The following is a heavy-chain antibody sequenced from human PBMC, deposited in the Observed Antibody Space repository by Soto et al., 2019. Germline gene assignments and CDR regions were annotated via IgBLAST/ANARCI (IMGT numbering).Heavy chain of an antibody. CDR3: ARDSGIAVAGTEQDY. V-gene: IGHV3-21*01. D-gene: IGHD6-19*01. J-gene: IGHJ4*02. CDR1: GFTFSSYS. Sequence: GGSLRLSCAASGFTFSSYSMNWVRQAPGKGLEWVSSISSSSSYIYYADSVKGRFTISRDNAKNSLYLQMNSLRAKDTAVYYCARDSGIAVAGTEQDYWGQGTLVTVSS. CDR2: ISSSSSYI.